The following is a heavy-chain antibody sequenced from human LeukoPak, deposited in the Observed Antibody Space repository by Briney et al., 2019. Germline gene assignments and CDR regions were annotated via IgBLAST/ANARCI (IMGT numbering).Heavy chain of an antibody. CDR2: IIPIFGTA. CDR1: GGTFSSYA. V-gene: IGHV1-69*06. CDR3: ARVWVPYGDCGYYFDY. Sequence: SVKVSCKASGGTFSSYAISWVRQAPGQGLEWMGGIIPIFGTANYAQKFQGRVTITADKSTSTAYMELSSLRSEDTAVYYCARVWVPYGDCGYYFDYWGQGTLVIVSS. J-gene: IGHJ4*02. D-gene: IGHD4-17*01.